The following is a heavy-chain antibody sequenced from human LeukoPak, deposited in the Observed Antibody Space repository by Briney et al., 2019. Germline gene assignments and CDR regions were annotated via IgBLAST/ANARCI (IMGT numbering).Heavy chain of an antibody. CDR1: GFTFSSYA. J-gene: IGHJ4*02. V-gene: IGHV3-23*01. CDR3: AKREAAIGVIDY. D-gene: IGHD6-13*01. Sequence: PGGSLRLSCAASGFTFSSYAMSWVRQAPGKGLEWVSVIGGSGANTYYADAVKGRFTMSRDNSKNMLYLQMNSLRVEDTAVYYCAKREAAIGVIDYWGQGTLVTVSS. CDR2: IGGSGANT.